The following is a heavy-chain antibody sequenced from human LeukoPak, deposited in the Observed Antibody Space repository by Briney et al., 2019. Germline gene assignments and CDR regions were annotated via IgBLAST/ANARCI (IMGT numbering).Heavy chain of an antibody. V-gene: IGHV4-34*01. Sequence: SETLSLTCAVHGGTFSGYYWSWIRQPPGKGLEWIGEINHSGNTNYNPSLKSRVTISIDTSKNQFSLKLSSVTAADTAIYYCARPFLRFSSGWHFDYWGQGILVTVSS. J-gene: IGHJ4*02. D-gene: IGHD6-19*01. CDR2: INHSGNT. CDR1: GGTFSGYY. CDR3: ARPFLRFSSGWHFDY.